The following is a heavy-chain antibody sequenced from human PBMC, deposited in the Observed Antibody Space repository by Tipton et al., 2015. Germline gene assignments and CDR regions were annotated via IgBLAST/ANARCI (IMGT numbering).Heavy chain of an antibody. V-gene: IGHV3-9*01. CDR1: GFTFDDYA. Sequence: SLRLSCAASGFTFDDYAMHWVRQTPGKGLEWVSGINWNSGSLYYADSVKGRFTISRDNAKNSLYLQMNSLRTEDTGLYYCAKGGMLVASPAEYWGQGTLVTVSS. J-gene: IGHJ4*02. CDR2: INWNSGSL. CDR3: AKGGMLVASPAEY. D-gene: IGHD3-16*01.